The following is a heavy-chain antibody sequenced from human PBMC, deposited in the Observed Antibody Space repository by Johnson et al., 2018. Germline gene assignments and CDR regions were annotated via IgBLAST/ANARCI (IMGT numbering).Heavy chain of an antibody. CDR1: GGSISPYY. CDR2: VYYSGST. J-gene: IGHJ6*02. Sequence: QVQLQESGPGLVKXSETLSLTCTVSGGSISPYYWSWIRQPPGKGLEWIGYVYYSGSTNYNPSLKSRGTISVDTSKNQFSLKFTSVTAAATAVYYCARTIAARPEDYLYYGLDVWGQGTTVTVSS. CDR3: ARTIAARPEDYLYYGLDV. V-gene: IGHV4-59*01. D-gene: IGHD6-6*01.